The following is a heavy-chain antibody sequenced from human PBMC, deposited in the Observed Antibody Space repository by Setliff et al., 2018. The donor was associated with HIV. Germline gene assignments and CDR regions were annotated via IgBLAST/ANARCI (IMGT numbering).Heavy chain of an antibody. J-gene: IGHJ4*02. Sequence: GSLRLSCAASGFTFNTYAMTWVRQAPGKGLEWVSSIITNGGTTFYSDSVKGRFTISRDDSNNLLYLQMNSLRAEDTATYYCARDLTLYKLWGQGTLVTVSS. V-gene: IGHV3-23*01. D-gene: IGHD1-1*01. CDR2: IITNGGTT. CDR3: ARDLTLYKL. CDR1: GFTFNTYA.